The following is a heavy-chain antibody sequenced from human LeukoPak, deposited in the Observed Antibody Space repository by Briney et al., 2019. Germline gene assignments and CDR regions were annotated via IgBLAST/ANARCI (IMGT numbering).Heavy chain of an antibody. CDR1: GGTFSSYA. CDR3: ARSKDLRLDDIYY. J-gene: IGHJ4*02. Sequence: GASVKVSCKASGGTFSSYAFSWVRQAPGQGLEWMGGIIPIFGTANYAQKFQGRVTITADESTSTANMELSSLRSEDTAVYYCARSKDLRLDDIYYWGQGTLVTVSS. CDR2: IIPIFGTA. D-gene: IGHD3-9*01. V-gene: IGHV1-69*13.